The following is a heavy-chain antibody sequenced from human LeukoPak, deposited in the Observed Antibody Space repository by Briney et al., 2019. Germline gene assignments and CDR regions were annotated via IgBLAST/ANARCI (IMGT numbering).Heavy chain of an antibody. Sequence: SETLSLTCTVSGGSISSYYWSWIRQPPGKGLEWVGYIYYSGSTNYNPSLKSRVTISVDTSKNQFSLKLSSVTAADTAVYYCASQHRNYYDSSGYYLVPWYFDLWGRGTLVTVSS. CDR2: IYYSGST. CDR3: ASQHRNYYDSSGYYLVPWYFDL. CDR1: GGSISSYY. J-gene: IGHJ2*01. D-gene: IGHD3-22*01. V-gene: IGHV4-59*01.